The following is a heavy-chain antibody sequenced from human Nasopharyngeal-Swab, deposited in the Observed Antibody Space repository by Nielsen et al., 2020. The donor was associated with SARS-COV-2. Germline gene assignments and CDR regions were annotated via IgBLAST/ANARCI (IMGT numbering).Heavy chain of an antibody. CDR1: GGSISSYY. D-gene: IGHD4-11*01. J-gene: IGHJ5*02. V-gene: IGHV4-59*01. Sequence: SETLSLTCTVSGGSISSYYWSWIRQPPGKGLEWIGYIYYSGSTNYNPSLKSRVTISVDTSKNPFSLKLSSVTAADTAVYYCARGSYSNYDGWFDPWGQGTLVTVSS. CDR2: IYYSGST. CDR3: ARGSYSNYDGWFDP.